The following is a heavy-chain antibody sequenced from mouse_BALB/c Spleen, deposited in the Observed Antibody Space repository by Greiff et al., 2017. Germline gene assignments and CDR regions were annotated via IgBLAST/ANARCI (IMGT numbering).Heavy chain of an antibody. CDR3: ASGGLLRFYYAMDY. CDR1: GYSITSGYY. V-gene: IGHV3-6*02. J-gene: IGHJ4*01. D-gene: IGHD1-1*01. CDR2: ISYDGSN. Sequence: ESGPGLVKPSQSLSLTCSVTGYSITSGYYWNWIRQFPGNKLEWMGYISYDGSNNYNPSLKNRISITRDTSKNQFFLKLNSVTTEDTATYYCASGGLLRFYYAMDYWGQGTSVTVSS.